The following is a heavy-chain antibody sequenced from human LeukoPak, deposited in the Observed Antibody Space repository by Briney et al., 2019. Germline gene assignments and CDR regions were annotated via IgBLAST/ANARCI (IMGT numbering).Heavy chain of an antibody. CDR2: INSDGSST. V-gene: IGHV3-74*01. Sequence: PGGSLGLSCAASGFTFSSYWMHWVRQAPGKGLVWVSRINSDGSSTSYADSVKGRFTISRDNAKNTLYLQMNSLRAEDTAVYYCARDHSSGWYSDYFDYWGQGTLVTVSS. J-gene: IGHJ4*02. D-gene: IGHD6-19*01. CDR1: GFTFSSYW. CDR3: ARDHSSGWYSDYFDY.